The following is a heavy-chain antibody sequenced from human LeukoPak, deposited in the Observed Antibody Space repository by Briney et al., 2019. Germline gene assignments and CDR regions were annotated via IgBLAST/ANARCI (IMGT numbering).Heavy chain of an antibody. Sequence: SQTLSLTCTVSGGSISSGGYYWSWIRQSPGKGLEWIGYVNHTGSADYNPSLRSRATISLGTSKHQFSLKLTSATASDTAIYYCARDSWDYIAMDVWGPGTTVIVSS. V-gene: IGHV4-61*08. CDR3: ARDSWDYIAMDV. J-gene: IGHJ6*02. CDR2: VNHTGSA. CDR1: GGSISSGGYY. D-gene: IGHD4/OR15-4a*01.